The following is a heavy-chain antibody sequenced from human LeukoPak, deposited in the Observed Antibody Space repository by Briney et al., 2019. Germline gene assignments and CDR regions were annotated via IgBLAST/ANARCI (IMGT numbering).Heavy chain of an antibody. CDR1: GGSFSGYY. CDR2: INHSGST. CDR3: ARLATYYDLLTGYYKSRSFDY. V-gene: IGHV4-34*01. D-gene: IGHD3-9*01. J-gene: IGHJ4*02. Sequence: PSETLSLTCAVYGGSFSGYYWSWIRQPPGKGLEWIGEINHSGSTNYNPSLKSRVTISVDTSKNQFSLKLSSVTAADTAVYYCARLATYYDLLTGYYKSRSFDYWGQGTLVTVSS.